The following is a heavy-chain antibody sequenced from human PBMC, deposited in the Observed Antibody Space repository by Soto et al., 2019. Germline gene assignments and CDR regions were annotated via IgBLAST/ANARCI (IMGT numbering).Heavy chain of an antibody. J-gene: IGHJ5*02. CDR2: MNPNSGNT. CDR1: GYTFTSYD. D-gene: IGHD6-6*01. V-gene: IGHV1-8*01. Sequence: ASVKVSCKASGYTFTSYDINGVRQATGQGLEWMGWMNPNSGNTGYAQKFQGRVTMTRNTSISTAYMELSSLRSEDTAVYYCARGPRKASIAARPTWFDPWGQGTLVTVSS. CDR3: ARGPRKASIAARPTWFDP.